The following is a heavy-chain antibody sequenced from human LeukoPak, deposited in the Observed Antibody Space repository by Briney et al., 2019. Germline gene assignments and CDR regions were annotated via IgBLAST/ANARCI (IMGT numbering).Heavy chain of an antibody. CDR3: ARHRGYYDSSGYYYFDY. D-gene: IGHD3-22*01. CDR1: GGSISSGGYY. CDR2: IYYSGST. V-gene: IGHV4-39*01. J-gene: IGHJ4*02. Sequence: SETLSLTCTVSGGSISSGGYYWSWIRQPPGKGLEWIGYIYYSGSTYYNPSLKSRVTISVDTSKNQFSLKLSSVTAADTAVYYCARHRGYYDSSGYYYFDYWGQGTLVTVSS.